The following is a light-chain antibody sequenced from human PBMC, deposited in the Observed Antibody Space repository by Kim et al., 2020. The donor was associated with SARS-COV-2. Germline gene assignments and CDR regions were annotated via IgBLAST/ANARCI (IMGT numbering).Light chain of an antibody. CDR2: GAS. CDR1: QSVSSSY. CDR3: QQYDSSPRT. V-gene: IGKV3-20*01. J-gene: IGKJ4*02. Sequence: DIELTQSPGTLSLSPGKRATLSCRASQSVSSSYLAWYQQKPGKAPRLLIYGASGRATGVPARFSGSGSGTDFTLTISRLEPEDFAAYYCQQYDSSPRTFGGGTKVDIK.